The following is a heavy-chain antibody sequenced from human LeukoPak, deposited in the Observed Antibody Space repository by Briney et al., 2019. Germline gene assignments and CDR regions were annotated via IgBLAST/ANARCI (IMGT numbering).Heavy chain of an antibody. CDR2: IYTSGST. CDR1: GGSISSGSYY. CDR3: ARGGVVMIRGVSLNWFDP. J-gene: IGHJ5*02. V-gene: IGHV4-61*02. Sequence: SQTLSLTCTVSGGSISSGSYYWSWIRQPAGKGLEWIGRIYTSGSTNYNPSLKSRVTISLDTSKNRFSLKLSSVTAADTAVYYCARGGVVMIRGVSLNWFDPWGQGTQVTVSS. D-gene: IGHD3-10*01.